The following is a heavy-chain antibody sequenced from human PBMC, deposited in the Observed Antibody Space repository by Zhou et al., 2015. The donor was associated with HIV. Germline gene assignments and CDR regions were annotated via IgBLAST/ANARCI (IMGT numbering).Heavy chain of an antibody. J-gene: IGHJ4*02. V-gene: IGHV1-18*01. Sequence: QVQLVQSATEVKKSGASVKVSCKASGYTLGNYGVSWVRQAPGKGLEWMGWTYNGYTKYAPKFQDRVTMTTDTSTSTAYMELRSLRSDDTAVYYCARAREVVRFLEWSAGPYYFDYWGQGTLVTVSS. CDR1: GYTLGNYG. D-gene: IGHD3-3*01. CDR3: ARAREVVRFLEWSAGPYYFDY. CDR2: TYNGYT.